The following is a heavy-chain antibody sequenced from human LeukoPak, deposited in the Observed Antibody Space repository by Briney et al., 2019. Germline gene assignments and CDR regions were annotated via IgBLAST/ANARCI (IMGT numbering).Heavy chain of an antibody. D-gene: IGHD2-8*01. CDR2: ISSSGSTI. Sequence: GGSLRLSCAASGFTFSDYYMSWIRQAPGKGLEWVSYISSSGSTIYYADSVKGRLTISRDNSKNTLYLQMNSLRAEDTAVYYCAKYAGRVADYYGMDVWGQGTTVTVSS. V-gene: IGHV3-11*01. CDR1: GFTFSDYY. CDR3: AKYAGRVADYYGMDV. J-gene: IGHJ6*02.